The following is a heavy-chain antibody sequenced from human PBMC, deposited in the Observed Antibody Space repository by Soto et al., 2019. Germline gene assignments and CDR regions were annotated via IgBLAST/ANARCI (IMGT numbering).Heavy chain of an antibody. V-gene: IGHV1-46*02. CDR1: GYTXNTYY. Sequence: SXKVSFKAAGYTXNTYYMDWVRQAPGQGLEWMGIISPDGGRTRYEQKFQGRVTMTRDTSTSTVYMEMSSLRSEDTAVYYCATRDPGHYWGQGTLVTVSS. J-gene: IGHJ4*02. CDR2: ISPDGGRT. CDR3: ATRDPGHY.